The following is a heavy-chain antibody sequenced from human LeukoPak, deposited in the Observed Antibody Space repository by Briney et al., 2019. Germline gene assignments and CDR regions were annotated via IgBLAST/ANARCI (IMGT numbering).Heavy chain of an antibody. V-gene: IGHV4-59*08. Sequence: SETLSLTCTVSGGSISSYYWSWIRQPPGKGLEWIGYIYYSGSTNYNPSLKSRVTISVDASKNQFSLKLSSVTAADTAVYYCASVNYYDSSGAIDYWGQGTLVTVSS. CDR3: ASVNYYDSSGAIDY. D-gene: IGHD3-22*01. CDR1: GGSISSYY. CDR2: IYYSGST. J-gene: IGHJ4*02.